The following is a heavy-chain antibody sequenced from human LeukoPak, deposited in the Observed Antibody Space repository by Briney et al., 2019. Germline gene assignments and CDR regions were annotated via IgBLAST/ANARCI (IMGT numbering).Heavy chain of an antibody. CDR2: ISTKTGGGPT. V-gene: IGHV3-15*01. CDR1: GFTFSNAW. D-gene: IGHD6-19*01. Sequence: PVGSLRLYCTTSGFTFSNAWMNWVRQAPGKGLEWVGPISTKTGGGPTDYAAPVKGRLSISRYNSKNTLYLQMNSLKPEDTAVYYCIKYSGDWHWGQGTLVTVSS. CDR3: IKYSGDWH. J-gene: IGHJ4*02.